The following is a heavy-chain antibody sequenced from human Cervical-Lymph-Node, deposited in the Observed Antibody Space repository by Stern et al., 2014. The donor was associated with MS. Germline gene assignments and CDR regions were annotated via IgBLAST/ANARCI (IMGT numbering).Heavy chain of an antibody. CDR2: IYYSGST. V-gene: IGHV4-59*01. J-gene: IGHJ4*02. CDR3: ARGGRSMVRGVPFDY. D-gene: IGHD3-10*01. CDR1: GGSISSYY. Sequence: QVQLQESGPGLVKPSETLSLTCTVSGGSISSYYWSWIRQPPGKGLEWIGYIYYSGSTNYNPSLKSRVTISVDTSKNQFSLKLSSVTAADTAVYYCARGGRSMVRGVPFDYWGQGTLVTVSS.